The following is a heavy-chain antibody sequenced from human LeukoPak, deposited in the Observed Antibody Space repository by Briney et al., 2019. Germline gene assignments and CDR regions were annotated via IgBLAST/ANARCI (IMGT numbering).Heavy chain of an antibody. J-gene: IGHJ4*02. CDR3: ARDAGPPNSYGYLYFDF. V-gene: IGHV3-30-3*01. Sequence: PGGSLRLSCAVSGFTFSSYTMPWVRQAPGKGLEWVAVISFDGSNKYYADSVKGRFTISRDNSKNTLYLQMNSLRAEDTAVYYCARDAGPPNSYGYLYFDFWGQGTLVPVSS. CDR2: ISFDGSNK. CDR1: GFTFSSYT. D-gene: IGHD5-18*01.